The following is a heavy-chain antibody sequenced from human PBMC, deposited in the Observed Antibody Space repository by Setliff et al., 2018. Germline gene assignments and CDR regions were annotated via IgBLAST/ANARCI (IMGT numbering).Heavy chain of an antibody. CDR1: GYTFTSYG. CDR2: MNPNSGNT. J-gene: IGHJ4*02. V-gene: IGHV1-8*02. Sequence: ASVKVSCKASGYTFTSYGINWVRQATGQGLEWMGWMNPNSGNTGYAQKFQGRVTMTRNTSISTAYMDLSSMRFEDTAVYYCARAQSWSGGPYYFDNWGQGMLVTVSS. D-gene: IGHD3-3*01. CDR3: ARAQSWSGGPYYFDN.